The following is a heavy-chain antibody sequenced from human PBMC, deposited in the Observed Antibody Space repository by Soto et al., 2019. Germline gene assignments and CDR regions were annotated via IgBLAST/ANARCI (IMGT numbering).Heavy chain of an antibody. CDR2: ISNTADTT. V-gene: IGHV3-11*01. CDR3: ARDRAPSRWSGINN. J-gene: IGHJ4*02. Sequence: QVQLVESGGGLVEPGGSLRLSCAASGFTFSDYYMSWIRQAPGRGLEWISYISNTADTTYYVDSVKGRFTVSRDNAKNSLSLEMNSLRADDTAVYYCARDRAPSRWSGINNWAQGTLVIVSS. D-gene: IGHD2-15*01. CDR1: GFTFSDYY.